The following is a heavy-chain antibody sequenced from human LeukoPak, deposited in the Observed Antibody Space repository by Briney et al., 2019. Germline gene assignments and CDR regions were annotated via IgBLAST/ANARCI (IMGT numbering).Heavy chain of an antibody. D-gene: IGHD6-13*01. CDR3: ASVAAAGTIWFDP. J-gene: IGHJ5*02. V-gene: IGHV1-69*05. CDR1: GGTLSSYA. CDR2: IIPIFGTA. Sequence: SVKVSCKASGGTLSSYAISWVRQAPGQGLEWMGGIIPIFGTANYAQKFQGRVTITTDESTSTAYMELSSLRSEDTAVYYCASVAAAGTIWFDPWGQGTLVTVSS.